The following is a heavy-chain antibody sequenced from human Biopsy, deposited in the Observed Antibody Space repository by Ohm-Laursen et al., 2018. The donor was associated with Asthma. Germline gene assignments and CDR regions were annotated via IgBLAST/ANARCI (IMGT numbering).Heavy chain of an antibody. D-gene: IGHD2-2*01. CDR3: ARDSGSSPSYPDAFDI. J-gene: IGHJ3*02. CDR2: IYFSGNT. Sequence: SETLSLTCTVSGGSITSFYWSWIRQPPGRGLEWIGYIYFSGNTNYNPSLKSRVTISIDTSKNHFSLKLTSVTAADTAVYYCARDSGSSPSYPDAFDIWGQGTMVTVS. V-gene: IGHV4-59*01. CDR1: GGSITSFY.